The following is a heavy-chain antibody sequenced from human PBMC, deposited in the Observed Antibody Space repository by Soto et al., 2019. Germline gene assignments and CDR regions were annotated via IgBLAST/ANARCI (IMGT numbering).Heavy chain of an antibody. CDR1: GFTFSNAW. V-gene: IGHV3-15*01. CDR2: IKSKTDGGTT. J-gene: IGHJ4*02. CDR3: TTDRYYSNYGRY. D-gene: IGHD4-4*01. Sequence: GGSLRLSCAASGFTFSNAWMSWVRQAPGKGLEWVGHIKSKTDGGTTDYAAPVKGRFTISRDDSKNTLYLQMNSLKTEDTAVYYCTTDRYYSNYGRYWGQGTLVTVSS.